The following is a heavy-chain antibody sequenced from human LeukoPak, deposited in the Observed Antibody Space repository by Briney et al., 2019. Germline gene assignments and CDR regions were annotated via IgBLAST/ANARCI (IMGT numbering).Heavy chain of an antibody. CDR3: ARDLGGWPPSYCFVC. V-gene: IGHV3-20*04. D-gene: IGHD6-19*01. J-gene: IGHJ4*02. CDR1: GFTFDDYG. Sequence: PGGSLRLSCAASGFTFDDYGMSWVRQAPGRGLEWVSGINWSVSNTSYADSVKGQFTIARDNAKSSLYLQINSLRAEDTALYYCARDLGGWPPSYCFVCWGKGALVTVSS. CDR2: INWSVSNT.